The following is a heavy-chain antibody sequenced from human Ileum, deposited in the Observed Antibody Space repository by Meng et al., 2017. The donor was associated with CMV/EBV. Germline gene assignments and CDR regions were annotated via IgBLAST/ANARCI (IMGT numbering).Heavy chain of an antibody. V-gene: IGHV4-4*07. J-gene: IGHJ5*02. CDR3: ARRVREVRERSWENWLTP. Sequence: QVELQGSGLGLVRPAETLSLICTVSGGSISTYCWNWIRQSAGKRLEWIGRICGTGTIQYHPSFKSRLTLSLDTSKSQFSLRLTSVTAADTAVYFCARRVREVRERSWENWLTPWGQGILVTVSS. D-gene: IGHD3-10*01. CDR2: ICGTGTI. CDR1: GGSISTYC.